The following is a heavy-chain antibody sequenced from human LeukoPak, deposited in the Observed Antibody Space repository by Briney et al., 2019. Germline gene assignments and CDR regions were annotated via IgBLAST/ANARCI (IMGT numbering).Heavy chain of an antibody. CDR2: ILVIGGK. Sequence: PGGSLRLSRKASGFTFSTYTMSWVRQAPGEGLKWVSGILVIGGKYYAASVKGRFTISRDNSKNTLYLQMNSLRADDTAVYYCAKDRIYADGLWDFDYWGQGTLVTVSS. CDR1: GFTFSTYT. V-gene: IGHV3-23*01. J-gene: IGHJ4*02. CDR3: AKDRIYADGLWDFDY. D-gene: IGHD3-10*01.